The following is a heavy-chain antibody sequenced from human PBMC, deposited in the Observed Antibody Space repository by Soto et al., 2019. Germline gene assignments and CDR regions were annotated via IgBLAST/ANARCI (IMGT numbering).Heavy chain of an antibody. V-gene: IGHV4-34*01. CDR2: INHSGST. Sequence: SETLSLTCAVYGGSFSGYYWSWIRQPPGKGLEWIGEINHSGSTNYNPSLKSRVTISVDTSKNQFSLKLSSVTAADTAVYYCARGRRSAVAGTKGSYYFDYWGQGTLVTVSS. CDR1: GGSFSGYY. CDR3: ARGRRSAVAGTKGSYYFDY. J-gene: IGHJ4*02. D-gene: IGHD6-19*01.